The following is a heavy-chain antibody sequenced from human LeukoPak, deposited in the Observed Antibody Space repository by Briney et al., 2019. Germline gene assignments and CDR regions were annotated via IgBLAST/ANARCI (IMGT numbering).Heavy chain of an antibody. CDR2: INPSGGST. J-gene: IGHJ4*02. CDR3: ARPLNDYGDWKLLDY. V-gene: IGHV1-46*01. CDR1: GYIFTSYY. Sequence: ASVKVSYKASGYIFTSYYMHWVRQAPGQRLEWMGIINPSGGSTSYAQKFQGRVTMTRDTSTSTVYMELSSLRSEDTAVYYCARPLNDYGDWKLLDYWGQGTLVTVSS. D-gene: IGHD4-17*01.